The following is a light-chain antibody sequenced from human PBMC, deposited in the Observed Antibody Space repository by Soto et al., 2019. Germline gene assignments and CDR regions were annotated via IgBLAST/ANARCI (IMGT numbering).Light chain of an antibody. CDR3: QQYDSYSSLT. Sequence: DIQMTQFPSTLSASVGDRVTITCRASQPIDSWVAWYQQKPREAPRLLIFKASIFQVGVPTRFSGSGSGAEFTLTISSLPPDDFATYDCQQYDSYSSLTFGGGTKVEI. V-gene: IGKV1-5*03. J-gene: IGKJ4*01. CDR2: KAS. CDR1: QPIDSW.